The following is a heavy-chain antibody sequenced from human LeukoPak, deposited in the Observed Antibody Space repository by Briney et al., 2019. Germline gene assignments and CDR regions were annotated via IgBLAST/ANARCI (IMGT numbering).Heavy chain of an antibody. CDR2: IKSKTDGGTT. J-gene: IGHJ4*02. Sequence: GGSLRLSCAASGFTFSNAWMSWVRQAPGKGLEWVGRIKSKTDGGTTDYAAPVKGRFTISRDDSKNTLYLQMNSLKTEDTAVYYCTTDPSTYYYGSGSYPTNYWGQGTLVTVSS. CDR1: GFTFSNAW. D-gene: IGHD3-10*01. CDR3: TTDPSTYYYGSGSYPTNY. V-gene: IGHV3-15*01.